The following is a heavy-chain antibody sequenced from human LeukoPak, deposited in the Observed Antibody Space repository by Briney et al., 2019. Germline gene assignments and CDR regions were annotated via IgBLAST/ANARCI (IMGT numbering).Heavy chain of an antibody. J-gene: IGHJ4*02. D-gene: IGHD3-22*01. CDR1: GFTFSNAW. Sequence: SGGSLRLSCAASGFTFSNAWMSWVRQAPGKGLEWVGRIKSKTDGGTTDYAEPVKGRFTISRDDSKNTLYLQMNSLKTEDTAVYYCTTGEYYDSSGRANDYWGQGTLVTVSS. CDR2: IKSKTDGGTT. CDR3: TTGEYYDSSGRANDY. V-gene: IGHV3-15*01.